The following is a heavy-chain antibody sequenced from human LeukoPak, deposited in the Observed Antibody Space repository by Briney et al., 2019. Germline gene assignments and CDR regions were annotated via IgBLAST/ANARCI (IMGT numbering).Heavy chain of an antibody. D-gene: IGHD1-26*01. CDR1: GFTFSRYA. CDR3: AKNRGGSYYSGSDY. CDR2: VRGSDAGT. Sequence: GGSLRPSCAASGFTFSRYAMNWVRQAPGKGLEWVSAVRGSDAGTSYADSVKGRFPISRDNSKNTLYLQMNSLRAEDTAVYYCAKNRGGSYYSGSDYWGQGTLVTVSS. J-gene: IGHJ4*02. V-gene: IGHV3-23*01.